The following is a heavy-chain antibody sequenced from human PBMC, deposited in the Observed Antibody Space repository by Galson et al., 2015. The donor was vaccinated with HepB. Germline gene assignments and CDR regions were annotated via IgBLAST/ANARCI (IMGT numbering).Heavy chain of an antibody. CDR1: GFTFSSYW. V-gene: IGHV3-7*03. CDR3: ARENGDYDGYFDY. Sequence: SLRLSCAASGFTFSSYWMSWVRQAPGKGLEWVANIKQDGSEKYYVDSVKGRFTISRDNAKNSLYLQMNSLRAEDTAVYYCARENGDYDGYFDYWGQGTLVTVSS. J-gene: IGHJ4*02. CDR2: IKQDGSEK. D-gene: IGHD4-17*01.